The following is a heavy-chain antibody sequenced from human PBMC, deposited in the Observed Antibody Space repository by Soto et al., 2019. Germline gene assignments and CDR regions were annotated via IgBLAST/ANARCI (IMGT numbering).Heavy chain of an antibody. CDR2: ISYDGSHK. CDR3: ARDLRNRGESYVRNMDV. CDR1: GFTFSTYA. V-gene: IGHV3-30-3*01. D-gene: IGHD7-27*01. J-gene: IGHJ6*02. Sequence: AVRVSCVASGFTFSTYAIHWVRQAPGKGLEWVAVISYDGSHKYYADAVEGRFTISRDNSKNTLYLQMTGLRAEDTAVYYCARDLRNRGESYVRNMDVWGQGTTVTVSS.